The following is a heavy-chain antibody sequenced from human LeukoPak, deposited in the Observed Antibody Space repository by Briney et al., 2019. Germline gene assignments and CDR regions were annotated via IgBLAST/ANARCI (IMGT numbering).Heavy chain of an antibody. Sequence: SETLSLTCTVSGGSIDTRSYSWGWVRQPPGRGLECIGSVHNSGRTYYNPSLKSRVGISMDTSKNQFSLKLSSVTAADTAVYYCAREAYGSGSYGLFDPWGQGTLVTVSS. V-gene: IGHV4-39*02. CDR2: VHNSGRT. CDR1: GGSIDTRSYS. J-gene: IGHJ5*02. CDR3: AREAYGSGSYGLFDP. D-gene: IGHD3-10*01.